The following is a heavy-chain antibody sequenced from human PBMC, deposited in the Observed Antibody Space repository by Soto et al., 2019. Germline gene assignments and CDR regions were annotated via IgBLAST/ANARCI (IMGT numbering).Heavy chain of an antibody. CDR1: GFTFSSYA. CDR3: AKDSDYDYIWGSYRYYYFDY. Sequence: GGSLRLSCAASGFTFSSYAMSWVRQAPGKGLEWVSAISGSGGSTYYADSVKGRFTISRDNSKNTLYLQMNSLRAEDTAVYYCAKDSDYDYIWGSYRYYYFDYWGQGTLVTAPQ. CDR2: ISGSGGST. V-gene: IGHV3-23*01. D-gene: IGHD3-16*02. J-gene: IGHJ4*02.